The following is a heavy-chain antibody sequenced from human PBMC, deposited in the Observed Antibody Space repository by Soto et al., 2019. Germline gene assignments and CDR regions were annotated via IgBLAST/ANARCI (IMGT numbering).Heavy chain of an antibody. J-gene: IGHJ4*02. CDR3: ARGDPGYSYGKIDY. Sequence: HPGGSLRLSCAASGFTFTMYWVHWVRQAPGKGLVWVSRVNSDGTGTTYADSVKGRFTVSRDNAKNTVYLQMDGLRAEDTAVYYCARGDPGYSYGKIDYWGQGTLVTVSS. V-gene: IGHV3-74*01. D-gene: IGHD5-18*01. CDR1: GFTFTMYW. CDR2: VNSDGTGT.